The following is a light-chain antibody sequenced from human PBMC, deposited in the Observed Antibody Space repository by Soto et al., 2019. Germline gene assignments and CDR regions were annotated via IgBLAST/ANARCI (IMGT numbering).Light chain of an antibody. CDR1: QSISRN. CDR3: QQYNKWPPIT. J-gene: IGKJ5*01. V-gene: IGKV3D-15*01. Sequence: EIMMTQSPATLSVSPGERATLSCRASQSISRNLAWYQKKPGQAPSLLIYDASTRATGVPARFSGSGSGTEFTLTISSLQYEDFAVYYCQQYNKWPPITFGQGTRLEIK. CDR2: DAS.